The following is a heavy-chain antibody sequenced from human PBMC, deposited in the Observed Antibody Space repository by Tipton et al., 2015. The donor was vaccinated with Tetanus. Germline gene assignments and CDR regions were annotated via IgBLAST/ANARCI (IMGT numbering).Heavy chain of an antibody. Sequence: QLVQSGGEVKKPGESLRISCKGSGYIFNNYWIGWVRQKPGKGLEWMGIIYPGDSDTRYSPSFQGQVTISVDKSINTAYLQWSSLKASDSSMFYCARAHCTDGVCNFDFWGQGALVTVAS. CDR1: GYIFNNYW. CDR3: ARAHCTDGVCNFDF. V-gene: IGHV5-51*01. D-gene: IGHD2-8*01. CDR2: IYPGDSDT. J-gene: IGHJ4*02.